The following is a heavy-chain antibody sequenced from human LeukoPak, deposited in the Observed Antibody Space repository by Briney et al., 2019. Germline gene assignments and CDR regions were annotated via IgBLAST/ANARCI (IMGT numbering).Heavy chain of an antibody. CDR1: GFTLSSYA. Sequence: PGWSLRLSCAAPGFTLSSYAMSWVRQAPGKGLAWVAAISGSGNTYHPDSVKGRFTISRDSSKNTLFLQMNRLRPEDAAVYYCAKAPVTTCRGAYCYPFDYWGQGTLVTVSS. J-gene: IGHJ4*02. V-gene: IGHV3-23*01. D-gene: IGHD2-21*01. CDR3: AKAPVTTCRGAYCYPFDY. CDR2: ISGSGNT.